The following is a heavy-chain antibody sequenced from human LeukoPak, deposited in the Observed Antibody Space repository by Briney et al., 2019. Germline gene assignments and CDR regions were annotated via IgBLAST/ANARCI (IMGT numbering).Heavy chain of an antibody. CDR1: GGSIRGTSYY. V-gene: IGHV4-39*01. J-gene: IGHJ5*02. Sequence: SETLSLTCTVSGGSIRGTSYYWGWIRQPPGKGLEWIGSFDYSGSTYYNASLNSRVTISIDTANKQFSLKLTSVVAADTAVYYCARHGSAGTAWGQGTQVTVSS. CDR2: FDYSGST. D-gene: IGHD6-13*01. CDR3: ARHGSAGTA.